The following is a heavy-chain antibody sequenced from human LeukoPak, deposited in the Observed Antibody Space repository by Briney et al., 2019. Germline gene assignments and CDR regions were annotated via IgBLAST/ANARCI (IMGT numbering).Heavy chain of an antibody. Sequence: ASVKVSCKASGYTFTGYGISWVRQAPGQGLEWMGGISAYNGNTNYAQKLQGRVTMTTDTSTSAAYMELRSLRSDDTAVYYCATFGVVVVADSWFDPWGQGTLVTVSS. V-gene: IGHV1-18*01. CDR1: GYTFTGYG. CDR3: ATFGVVVVADSWFDP. D-gene: IGHD2-15*01. J-gene: IGHJ5*02. CDR2: ISAYNGNT.